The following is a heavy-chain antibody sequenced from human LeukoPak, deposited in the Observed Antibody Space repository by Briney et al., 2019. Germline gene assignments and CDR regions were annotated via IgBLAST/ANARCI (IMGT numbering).Heavy chain of an antibody. CDR2: INTDGSIT. V-gene: IGHV3-74*01. CDR3: ARAPNGGFDY. J-gene: IGHJ4*02. Sequence: GGSLRLSCAASGFTFSNHWMHWVRQAPGKGLAWVSRINTDGSITSYADSVRGRFTISRDNAKNTLYLQLNSLRAEDTAVYYCARAPNGGFDYWGQGTRVTVSS. D-gene: IGHD1-1*01. CDR1: GFTFSNHW.